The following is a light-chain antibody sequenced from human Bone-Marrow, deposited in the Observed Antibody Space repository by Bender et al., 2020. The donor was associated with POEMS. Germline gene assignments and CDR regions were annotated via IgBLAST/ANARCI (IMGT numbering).Light chain of an antibody. CDR1: RSNVGGNT. CDR2: SDD. CDR3: GAWDDSLIGPV. V-gene: IGLV1-44*01. J-gene: IGLJ3*02. Sequence: QSVLSQPPSASGAPGQRVTLSCSGSRSNVGGNTVNWYQHRPGTAPKLLIYSDDQRPSGVPDRFSGSKSGTSASLAISGIQPEDEAAYYCGAWDDSLIGPVFGGGTKLTVL.